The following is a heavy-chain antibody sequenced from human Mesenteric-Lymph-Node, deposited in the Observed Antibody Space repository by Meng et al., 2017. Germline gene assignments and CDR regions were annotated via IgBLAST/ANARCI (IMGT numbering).Heavy chain of an antibody. J-gene: IGHJ4*02. Sequence: SETLSLTCAVSGGSISSSNWWSWVRQPPGKGLEWIGEIYHSGSTNYNPSLKSRVTISVDKSKNQFSLKLSSVTAADTAVYYCARAGDSSGYRFDYWGQGTLVTVSS. CDR3: ARAGDSSGYRFDY. CDR2: IYHSGST. V-gene: IGHV4-4*02. D-gene: IGHD3-22*01. CDR1: GGSISSSNW.